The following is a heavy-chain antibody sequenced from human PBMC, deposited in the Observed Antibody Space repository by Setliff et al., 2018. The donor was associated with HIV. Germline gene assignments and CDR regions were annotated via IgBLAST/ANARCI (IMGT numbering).Heavy chain of an antibody. J-gene: IGHJ6*03. CDR3: ARGVRDYFDYTWSTYRLCYYMDV. D-gene: IGHD3-9*01. V-gene: IGHV4-38-2*01. Sequence: GSLRLSCAVSGFTLSDYYMDWVRQPPGKGLEWIGSVYFRGSTYYNPSLESRVAMSVDTSKNQFSLNLDSVTAADTAVFYCARGVRDYFDYTWSTYRLCYYMDVWGKGTPVTVSS. CDR2: VYFRGST. CDR1: GFTLSDYY.